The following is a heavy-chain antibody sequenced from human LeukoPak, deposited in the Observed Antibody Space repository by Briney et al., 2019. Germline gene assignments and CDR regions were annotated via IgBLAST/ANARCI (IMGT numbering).Heavy chain of an antibody. CDR3: AKAAAYSSGWYAYFDS. CDR2: VNPNTGAT. V-gene: IGHV1-2*02. J-gene: IGHJ4*02. Sequence: SVKVSCKTSGYTFSGYYMHWVRQAPGQGLEWMGWVNPNTGATNYLQKFQGRVTMTRDTSITTAYMELSSLTSDDTAVYFCAKAAAYSSGWYAYFDSWGQGTLVTVSS. D-gene: IGHD6-19*01. CDR1: GYTFSGYY.